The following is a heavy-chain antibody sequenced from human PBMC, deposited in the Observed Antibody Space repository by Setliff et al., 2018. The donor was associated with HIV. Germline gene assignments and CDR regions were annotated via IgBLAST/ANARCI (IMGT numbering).Heavy chain of an antibody. CDR2: IFTSGST. V-gene: IGHV4-4*09. Sequence: PSETLSLTCSVSGGSISFYYWSWIRQPPGKGLEWMAYIFTSGSTSYNPSVQSRVTISADTSKNQFSLELSSVTAADTAIYYCARTRGYTYGYIDYWGQGTLVTVSS. CDR1: GGSISFYY. J-gene: IGHJ4*02. CDR3: ARTRGYTYGYIDY. D-gene: IGHD5-18*01.